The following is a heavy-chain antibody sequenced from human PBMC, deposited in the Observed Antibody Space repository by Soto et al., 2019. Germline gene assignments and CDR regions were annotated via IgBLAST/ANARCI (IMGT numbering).Heavy chain of an antibody. CDR3: AREYCSGGSCYPGWFDP. CDR2: ISAYNGNT. CDR1: GYTLTRYC. Sequence: GAPGKVSRKASGYTLTRYCISWGRQGPGQAFEWMGWISAYNGNTNYAQKLQGRVTMTTDTSTSTAYMELRSLRSDDTAVYYCAREYCSGGSCYPGWFDPWGQGTLVTVSS. V-gene: IGHV1-18*01. J-gene: IGHJ5*02. D-gene: IGHD2-15*01.